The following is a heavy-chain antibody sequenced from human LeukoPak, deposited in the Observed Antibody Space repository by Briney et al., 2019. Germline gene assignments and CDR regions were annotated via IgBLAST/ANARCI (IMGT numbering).Heavy chain of an antibody. CDR2: IYTSGST. CDR1: GGSISSYY. V-gene: IGHV4-4*07. J-gene: IGHJ4*02. CDR3: AREFRTQSHWGSGYFDY. D-gene: IGHD7-27*01. Sequence: SETLSLTCTVSGGSISSYYWSWIRQPAGKGLECIGRIYTSGSTNYNPSLKSRVTISVDKSKNQFSLKLSSVTAADTAVYYCAREFRTQSHWGSGYFDYWGQGTLVTVSS.